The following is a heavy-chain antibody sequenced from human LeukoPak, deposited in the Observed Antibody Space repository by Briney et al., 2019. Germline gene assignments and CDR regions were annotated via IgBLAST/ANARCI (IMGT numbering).Heavy chain of an antibody. CDR1: GYTLTELS. J-gene: IGHJ6*02. CDR2: FDPEDGET. V-gene: IGHV1-24*01. Sequence: GASVKVSCKASGYTLTELSMHWVRQAPGKGLEWMGGFDPEDGETIYAQKFQGRVTMTEDTSTDTAYMELSSLRSEDTAVYYCATLGYCSGGSCRYYYYYYGMDVWGQGTTVTVSS. CDR3: ATLGYCSGGSCRYYYYYYGMDV. D-gene: IGHD2-15*01.